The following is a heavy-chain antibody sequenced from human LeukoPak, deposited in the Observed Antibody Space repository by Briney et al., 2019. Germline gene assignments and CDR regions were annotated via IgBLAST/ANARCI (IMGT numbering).Heavy chain of an antibody. CDR2: ISYDGSNK. J-gene: IGHJ5*02. CDR3: AKALYLVRWSDP. V-gene: IGHV3-30-3*01. CDR1: GFTFSSYA. D-gene: IGHD3-10*01. Sequence: PGGSLRLSCASSGFTFSSYAMHWVRQAPGKGLEWVAVISYDGSNKYYADSVKGRFTISRDNSKNALYLQMNSLRAEDTAMYYCAKALYLVRWSDPWGQGTLVTVSS.